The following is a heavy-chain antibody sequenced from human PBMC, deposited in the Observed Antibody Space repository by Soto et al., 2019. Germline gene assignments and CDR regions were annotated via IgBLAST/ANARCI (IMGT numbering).Heavy chain of an antibody. D-gene: IGHD3-22*01. J-gene: IGHJ6*02. V-gene: IGHV1-69*13. CDR3: ARDLLEPQRGSGYYHYCYYYGMDV. Sequence: ASVKVSCKASGGTFSSYAISWVRQAPGQGLEWMGGIIPIFGTANYAQKFQGRVTITADESTSTAYMELSSLRSEDTAVYYCARDLLEPQRGSGYYHYCYYYGMDVWGQGTTVTVSS. CDR2: IIPIFGTA. CDR1: GGTFSSYA.